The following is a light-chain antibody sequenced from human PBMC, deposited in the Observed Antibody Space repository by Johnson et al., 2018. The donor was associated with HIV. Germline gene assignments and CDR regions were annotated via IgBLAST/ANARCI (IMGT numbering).Light chain of an antibody. CDR1: SSNIGNNY. CDR3: GTWDSRLSVYV. CDR2: KNN. J-gene: IGLJ1*01. Sequence: LTQPPSVSAAPGQKVTISCSGSSSNIGNNYVSWYQQLPGTAPKLLVFKNNERPSGIPDRFSGSNSGTSATLDITGLQPGDEADYYCGTWDSRLSVYVFGTGTKVTVL. V-gene: IGLV1-51*02.